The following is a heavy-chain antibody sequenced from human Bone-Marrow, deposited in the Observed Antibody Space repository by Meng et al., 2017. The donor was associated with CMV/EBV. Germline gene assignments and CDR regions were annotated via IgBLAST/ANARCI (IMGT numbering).Heavy chain of an antibody. CDR2: TNPNSGNT. J-gene: IGHJ6*02. CDR1: GYTFNSYD. CDR3: AREPFGKSGDYYYYYGMDV. Sequence: ASVKVSCKASGYTFNSYDINWVRQATGQGLEWMGWTNPNSGNTGYAQKFQGRVTITRNTSISTAYMEMSSLRSEDTAVYYCAREPFGKSGDYYYYYGMDVWGQGTTVTVSS. D-gene: IGHD3-10*01. V-gene: IGHV1-8*01.